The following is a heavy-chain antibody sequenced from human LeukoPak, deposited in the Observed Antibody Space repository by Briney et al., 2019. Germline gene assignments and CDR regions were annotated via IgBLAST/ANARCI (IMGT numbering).Heavy chain of an antibody. V-gene: IGHV3-21*01. Sequence: GGSLRLSCAASGITFSSYSMNWVRQAPGKGLQWVSSISSSSSYIYYADSVKGRFTISRDNAKNSLYLQMNSLRAEDTAVYYCARVYCSGGSCYDYWGQGTLVTVSS. CDR1: GITFSSYS. CDR3: ARVYCSGGSCYDY. J-gene: IGHJ4*02. CDR2: ISSSSSYI. D-gene: IGHD2-15*01.